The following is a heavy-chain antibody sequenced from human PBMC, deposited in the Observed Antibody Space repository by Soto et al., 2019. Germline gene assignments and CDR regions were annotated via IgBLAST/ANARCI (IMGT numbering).Heavy chain of an antibody. Sequence: SETLSLTCAVSGYSISSGYYWGWIRLPPGKGLEWIGSIYHSGSTYYNPSLKSRVTISVDTSKNQFSLKLSSVTAADTAVYYCSRENGLLWFGELSLKDYYYGMDVWGQGTTVTVSS. V-gene: IGHV4-38-2*02. D-gene: IGHD3-10*01. CDR2: IYHSGST. CDR1: GYSISSGYY. CDR3: SRENGLLWFGELSLKDYYYGMDV. J-gene: IGHJ6*02.